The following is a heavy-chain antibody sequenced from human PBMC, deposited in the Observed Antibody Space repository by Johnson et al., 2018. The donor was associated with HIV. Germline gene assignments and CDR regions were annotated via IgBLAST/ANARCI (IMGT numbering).Heavy chain of an antibody. D-gene: IGHD1-26*01. CDR3: TTDVPGGPYYNAFDS. CDR2: LKSRTDGETV. J-gene: IGHJ3*02. V-gene: IGHV3-15*01. Sequence: VQLVESGGGVVQPGRSLRLSCVASRFTFSSYPMHWVRQCPGKGLEWVGRLKSRTDGETVDYAAPVKGRFTISRDDSKNTLYLQMNSLKTEDTALYYCTTDVPGGPYYNAFDSWGQGTMVTVSS. CDR1: RFTFSSYP.